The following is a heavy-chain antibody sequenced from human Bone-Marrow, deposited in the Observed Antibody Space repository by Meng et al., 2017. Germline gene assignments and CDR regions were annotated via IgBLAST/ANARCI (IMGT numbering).Heavy chain of an antibody. CDR3: ARGRGDGYNSYGFNAFDM. J-gene: IGHJ3*02. CDR2: INGEGGST. CDR1: GFTFSSYW. D-gene: IGHD5-24*01. V-gene: IGHV3-74*01. Sequence: GGSLRLSCAASGFTFSSYWMHWVRQAPGRGLMWVSRINGEGGSTSYADSVKGRFTISRDNAKNTLYLRMNSLRDEDTAVYYCARGRGDGYNSYGFNAFDMWGQGTMVTVSS.